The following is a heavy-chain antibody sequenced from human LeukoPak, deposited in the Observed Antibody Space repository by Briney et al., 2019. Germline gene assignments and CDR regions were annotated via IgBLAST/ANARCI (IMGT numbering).Heavy chain of an antibody. CDR3: ASPSSSWPIPYYYGMDV. CDR2: INPSGGST. Sequence: ASVKVSCKASGYTFTSYDINWVRQAPGQGLEWMGIINPSGGSTSYAQKFQGRVTMTRDTSTSTVYMELSSLRSEDTAVYYCASPSSSWPIPYYYGMDVWGQGTTVTVSS. V-gene: IGHV1-46*01. D-gene: IGHD6-13*01. J-gene: IGHJ6*02. CDR1: GYTFTSYD.